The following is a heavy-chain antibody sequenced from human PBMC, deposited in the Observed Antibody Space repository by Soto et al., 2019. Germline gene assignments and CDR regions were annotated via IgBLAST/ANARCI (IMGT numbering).Heavy chain of an antibody. Sequence: SETLSLTCAVYGGSFSGYYWSWIRQPPGKGLEWSREINHSGSTNYNPSLKSRVTISVDTSKNQFSLKLSSVTAADTAVHYSASSYGSGSYYGPYYYGMDVWGQGTTVTASS. J-gene: IGHJ6*02. CDR2: INHSGST. CDR1: GGSFSGYY. D-gene: IGHD3-10*01. CDR3: ASSYGSGSYYGPYYYGMDV. V-gene: IGHV4-34*01.